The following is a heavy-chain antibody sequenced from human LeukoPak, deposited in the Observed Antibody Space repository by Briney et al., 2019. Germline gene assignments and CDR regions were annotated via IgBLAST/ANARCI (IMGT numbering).Heavy chain of an antibody. V-gene: IGHV3-30-3*01. Sequence: GGSLRLSCAASGFTFNTYAMHWVRQAPAKGLEWVALISYAGNNKFYRDSVKGRFSVSRDNSKSTLQMDNLRLEDTAVYYCARAGSAGLYCYYMHVWGKGTMVTVSS. CDR2: ISYAGNNK. CDR1: GFTFNTYA. D-gene: IGHD6-25*01. CDR3: ARAGSAGLYCYYMHV. J-gene: IGHJ6*03.